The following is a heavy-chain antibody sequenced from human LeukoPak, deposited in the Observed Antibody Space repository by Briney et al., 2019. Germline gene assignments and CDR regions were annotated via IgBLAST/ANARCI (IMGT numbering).Heavy chain of an antibody. D-gene: IGHD3-16*01. CDR2: INPDSGDP. CDR3: ARDASASWRHYFDY. CDR1: RYTFTSYY. V-gene: IGHV1-2*02. J-gene: IGHJ4*02. Sequence: ASVKVFCRASRYTFTSYYMHWVRQPPGQGLEWMGWINPDSGDPNKAQQFQGRVTMTRDTSTSTAYMELRSLTSDDPAVFYCARDASASWRHYFDYWGQGTLVTVSS.